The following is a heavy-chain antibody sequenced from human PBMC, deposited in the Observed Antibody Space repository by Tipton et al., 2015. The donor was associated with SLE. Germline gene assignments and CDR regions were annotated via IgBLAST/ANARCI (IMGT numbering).Heavy chain of an antibody. V-gene: IGHV4-61*09. CDR1: GGSISSSSYY. CDR2: IYTSGST. CDR3: ARGVVVVAATYPYYFDY. J-gene: IGHJ4*02. Sequence: TLSLTCTVSGGSISSSSYYWGWIRQPPGKGLEWIGHIYTSGSTNSNPSLTSRVTISVDTSKNQFSLKLSSVTAADTAVYYCARGVVVVAATYPYYFDYWGQGTLVTVSS. D-gene: IGHD2-15*01.